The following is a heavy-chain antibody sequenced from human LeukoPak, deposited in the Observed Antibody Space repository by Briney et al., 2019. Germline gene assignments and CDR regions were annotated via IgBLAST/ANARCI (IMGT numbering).Heavy chain of an antibody. Sequence: PSETLSLTCTVSGGSISSGGYSWSWIRQPPGKGLEWIGYIYHSGSTYYNPSLKSRVTISVDRSKNQFSLKLSSVTAADTAVYYCARGSQSVPIPARGGGRAFDIWGQGTMVTVSS. CDR1: GGSISSGGYS. CDR3: ARGSQSVPIPARGGGRAFDI. V-gene: IGHV4-30-2*01. CDR2: IYHSGST. D-gene: IGHD6-13*01. J-gene: IGHJ3*02.